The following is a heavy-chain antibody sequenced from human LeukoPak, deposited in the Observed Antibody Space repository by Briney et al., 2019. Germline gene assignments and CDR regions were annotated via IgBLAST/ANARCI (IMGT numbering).Heavy chain of an antibody. D-gene: IGHD3-3*01. CDR3: ARGLDIRFSWSPRFDP. CDR2: INHSGST. J-gene: IGHJ5*02. V-gene: IGHV4-34*01. CDR1: GGSFSGYY. Sequence: SETLSLTCAVYGGSFSGYYWSWIRQPPGKGLEWIGEINHSGSTNYNPSLKSRVTISVDTSKNQFSLKLSSVTAADTAVYYFARGLDIRFSWSPRFDPWGQGTLVTVSS.